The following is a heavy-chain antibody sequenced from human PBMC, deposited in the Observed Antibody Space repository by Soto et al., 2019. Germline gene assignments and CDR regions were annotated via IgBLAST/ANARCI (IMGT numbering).Heavy chain of an antibody. J-gene: IGHJ5*02. V-gene: IGHV4-59*01. CDR3: ARGGSSWYGAWFDP. CDR1: GGSIRIYY. CDR2: IYDDVST. D-gene: IGHD6-13*01. Sequence: ETLSLTCTVSGGSIRIYYWSWIRQPPGKGLEWIGYIYDDVSTNYNPSLKSRVTISLDTSENQFFLKVNSVTTADTAVYYCARGGSSWYGAWFDPWGQGALVTVSS.